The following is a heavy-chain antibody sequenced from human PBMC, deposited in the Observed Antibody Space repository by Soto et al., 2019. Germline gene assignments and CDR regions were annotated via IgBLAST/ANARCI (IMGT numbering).Heavy chain of an antibody. CDR3: AKDSKYYDFWSGYYKTLSPQGYFDY. V-gene: IGHV3-30*18. J-gene: IGHJ4*02. D-gene: IGHD3-3*01. CDR2: ISYDGSNK. Sequence: QVQLVESGGGVVQPGRSLRLSCAASGFTFSSYGMHWVRQAPGKGLEWVAVISYDGSNKYYADSVKGRFTISRDNSKNTLYLQMNSLRAEDTAVYYCAKDSKYYDFWSGYYKTLSPQGYFDYWGQGTLVTVSS. CDR1: GFTFSSYG.